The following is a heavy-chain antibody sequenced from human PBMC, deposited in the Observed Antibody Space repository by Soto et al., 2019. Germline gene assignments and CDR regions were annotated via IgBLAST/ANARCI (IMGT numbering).Heavy chain of an antibody. V-gene: IGHV4-59*01. J-gene: IGHJ6*03. CDR3: AREGQALDYYYYYYMDV. CDR1: GGSISSYY. CDR2: IYYSGST. Sequence: SETRSLTCTVSGGSISSYYWSWIRQPPGKGLEWIGYIYYSGSTNYNPSLKSRVTISVDTSKNQFSLKLSSVTAADTAVYYCAREGQALDYYYYYYMDVWGKGTTVTVSS.